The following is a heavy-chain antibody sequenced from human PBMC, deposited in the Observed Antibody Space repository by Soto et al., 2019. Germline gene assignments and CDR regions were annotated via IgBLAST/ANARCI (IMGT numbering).Heavy chain of an antibody. CDR3: ATLKTRPGAPVLY. Sequence: GESLKISCKASGYSFPNYWIGWVRQMPGKGLEWMGTIYPRDSDIRYSPSFQGQATISADNSISTAYVRWSSLQASDTAMYYCATLKTRPGAPVLYWGQGVMVTVSS. V-gene: IGHV5-51*01. CDR2: IYPRDSDI. CDR1: GYSFPNYW. J-gene: IGHJ4*02. D-gene: IGHD2-2*01.